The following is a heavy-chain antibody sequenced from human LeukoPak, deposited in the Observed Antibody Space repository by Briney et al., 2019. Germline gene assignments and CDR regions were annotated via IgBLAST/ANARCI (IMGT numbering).Heavy chain of an antibody. CDR2: IKTYNGNA. J-gene: IGHJ4*02. CDR3: ARKEYGDSFDY. CDR1: GYTFTKYG. Sequence: GPSVKLSCKASGYTFTKYGISWVRQAPGQGLEGMGWIKTYNGNANYAQKLQGRVTMTTDTSTSTAYMELRSLRSDDTAVYYCARKEYGDSFDYWGQGTLVTVSS. V-gene: IGHV1-18*01. D-gene: IGHD4-17*01.